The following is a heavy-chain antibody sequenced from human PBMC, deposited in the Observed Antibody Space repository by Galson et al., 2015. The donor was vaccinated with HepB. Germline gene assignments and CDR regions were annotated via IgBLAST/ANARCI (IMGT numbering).Heavy chain of an antibody. D-gene: IGHD3-10*01. Sequence: QSGAEVKKPGESLKISCKGSGYSFTSYWIGWVRQMPGKGLEWMGRIDPSDSYTNYSPSFQGHVTISADKSISTAYLQWSSLKASDTAMYYCARHGVVRGVTPYYFDYWGQGTLVTVSS. CDR3: ARHGVVRGVTPYYFDY. V-gene: IGHV5-10-1*01. CDR2: IDPSDSYT. CDR1: GYSFTSYW. J-gene: IGHJ4*02.